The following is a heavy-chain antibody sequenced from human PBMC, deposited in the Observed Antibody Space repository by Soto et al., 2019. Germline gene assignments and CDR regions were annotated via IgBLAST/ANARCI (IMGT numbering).Heavy chain of an antibody. J-gene: IGHJ5*02. CDR3: ARLEYYYDSSGYCWFDP. Sequence: SETLSLTCTVSVGSISSYYWSWIRQPPGKGLEWIGYIYYSGSTNYNPSLKSRVTISVDTSKNQFSLKLSSVTAADTAVYYCARLEYYYDSSGYCWFDPWGQGTLVTVSS. CDR2: IYYSGST. V-gene: IGHV4-59*08. D-gene: IGHD3-22*01. CDR1: VGSISSYY.